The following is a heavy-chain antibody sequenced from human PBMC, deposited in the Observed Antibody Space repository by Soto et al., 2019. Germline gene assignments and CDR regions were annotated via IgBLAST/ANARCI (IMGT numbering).Heavy chain of an antibody. CDR1: GGSFTTYT. CDR3: ARRIPFGYGMDV. D-gene: IGHD2-21*01. V-gene: IGHV1-69*02. CDR2: IIPIFGLG. Sequence: SVKVSCKVSGGSFTTYTISWVRQAPGQGLEWMGRIIPIFGLGNPAQKFQDRITITADKSTNTAFMEITSLRSEDTAVYYCARRIPFGYGMDVWGQGTTVTVSS. J-gene: IGHJ6*02.